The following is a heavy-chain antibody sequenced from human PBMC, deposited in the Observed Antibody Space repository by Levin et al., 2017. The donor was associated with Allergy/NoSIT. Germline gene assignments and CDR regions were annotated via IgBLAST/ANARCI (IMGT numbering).Heavy chain of an antibody. Sequence: GESLKISCAASGFTFSSYTIHWVRQAPGKGLEWVAILSYDGSSQYYADSVKGRFTISRDNSKNTLFLQMNSLRAEDTAVYFCARGFSYGPLNYWGQGTLVTVSS. CDR3: ARGFSYGPLNY. CDR1: GFTFSSYT. V-gene: IGHV3-30-3*01. CDR2: LSYDGSSQ. D-gene: IGHD5-18*01. J-gene: IGHJ4*02.